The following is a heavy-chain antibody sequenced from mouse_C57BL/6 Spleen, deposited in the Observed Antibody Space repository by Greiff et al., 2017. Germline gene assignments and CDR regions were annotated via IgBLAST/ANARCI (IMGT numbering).Heavy chain of an antibody. CDR3: ARRGQLRAMDY. V-gene: IGHV5-15*04. J-gene: IGHJ4*01. CDR2: ISNLAYSI. CDR1: GFTFSDYG. Sequence: EVKLVESGGGLVQPGGSLKLSCAASGFTFSDYGMAWVRQAPRKGPEWVAFISNLAYSIYYADTVTGRFTISRENAKNTLYLERSSLRSEDTAMYYCARRGQLRAMDYWGQGTSVTVSS. D-gene: IGHD3-2*02.